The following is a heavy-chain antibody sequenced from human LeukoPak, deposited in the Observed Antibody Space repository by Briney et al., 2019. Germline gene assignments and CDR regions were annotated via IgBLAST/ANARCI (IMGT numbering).Heavy chain of an antibody. CDR1: GYSFTSFW. J-gene: IGHJ4*02. V-gene: IGHV5-51*01. D-gene: IGHD6-19*01. CDR2: IYPGDSDT. Sequence: GESLKISCKGSGYSFTSFWIGWVRQMPGKGLEWMGIIYPGDSDTRYSPSFEGQVTISADKSIGTAYLQWSSLKTSDTAMYYCAQIAPAGTPEVRLDYWGQGTLVTVSS. CDR3: AQIAPAGTPEVRLDY.